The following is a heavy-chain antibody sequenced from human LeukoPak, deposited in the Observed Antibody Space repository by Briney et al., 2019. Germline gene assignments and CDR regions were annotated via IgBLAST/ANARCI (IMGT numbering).Heavy chain of an antibody. D-gene: IGHD3-3*01. CDR2: INHSGST. CDR1: GGSFSGYY. Sequence: PSDTLSLTCAVYGGSFSGYYWSWIRQPPGKGLEWIGEINHSGSTNYNPYLKSRVTISVDTSKNQFSLKLSAVTAADTAVYYCARDITIFGVVIIRPTLLMDVWGKGTTVTVSS. V-gene: IGHV4-34*01. J-gene: IGHJ6*03. CDR3: ARDITIFGVVIIRPTLLMDV.